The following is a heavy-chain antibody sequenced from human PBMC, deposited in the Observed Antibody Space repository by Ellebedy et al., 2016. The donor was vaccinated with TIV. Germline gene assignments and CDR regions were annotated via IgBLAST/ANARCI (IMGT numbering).Heavy chain of an antibody. Sequence: GESLKISCVASGFSFRSYWMSWVRQAPGKGLEWVANIRQDGSDKYYVDSVKGRFTISRDNAKNSLYLQMNSLRAEDTAVYYCATDGSYGDYRSPTHAFVFWGQGTLVIVSS. CDR2: IRQDGSDK. J-gene: IGHJ3*01. CDR3: ATDGSYGDYRSPTHAFVF. D-gene: IGHD4-17*01. CDR1: GFSFRSYW. V-gene: IGHV3-7*01.